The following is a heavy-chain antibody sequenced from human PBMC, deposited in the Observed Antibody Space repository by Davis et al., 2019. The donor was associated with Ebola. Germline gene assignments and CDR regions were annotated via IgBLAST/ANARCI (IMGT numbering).Heavy chain of an antibody. Sequence: MPSETLSLTCTVSGGSISSSSYYWGWIRQPPGKGLEWIGSIYYSGSTYYNPSLKSRVAISVGTSKNQFSLKLTSVTAADTAVYYYAREYSRTYFDYWGQGTLVTVSS. J-gene: IGHJ4*02. CDR2: IYYSGST. CDR1: GGSISSSSYY. V-gene: IGHV4-39*02. D-gene: IGHD6-13*01. CDR3: AREYSRTYFDY.